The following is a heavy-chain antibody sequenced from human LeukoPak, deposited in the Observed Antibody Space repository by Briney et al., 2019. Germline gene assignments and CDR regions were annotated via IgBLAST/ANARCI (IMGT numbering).Heavy chain of an antibody. CDR3: ARGFRYDSSGYNKGYFDY. J-gene: IGHJ4*02. CDR2: INHSGST. Sequence: SETLSLTCAVYGGSFSGYYWSWIRQPPGKGLEWIGEINHSGSTNYNPPLKSRVTISVDTSKNQFSLKLSSVTAADTAVYYCARGFRYDSSGYNKGYFDYWGQGTLVTVSS. V-gene: IGHV4-34*01. CDR1: GGSFSGYY. D-gene: IGHD3-22*01.